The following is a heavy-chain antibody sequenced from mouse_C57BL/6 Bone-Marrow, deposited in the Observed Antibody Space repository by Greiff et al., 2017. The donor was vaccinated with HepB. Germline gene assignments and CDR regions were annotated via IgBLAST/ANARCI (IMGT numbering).Heavy chain of an antibody. Sequence: EVQLQQSVAELVRPGASVKLSCTASGFTIKNTYMHWVKQRPEQGLEWLGSIAPANGNTKYAQKFPGKSTITAATSSNTAYLKLSSLTSDDTAIYYCALFYYGPSCFAYWGQGTLVTVSA. CDR2: IAPANGNT. V-gene: IGHV14-3*01. J-gene: IGHJ3*01. D-gene: IGHD2-1*01. CDR1: GFTIKNTY. CDR3: ALFYYGPSCFAY.